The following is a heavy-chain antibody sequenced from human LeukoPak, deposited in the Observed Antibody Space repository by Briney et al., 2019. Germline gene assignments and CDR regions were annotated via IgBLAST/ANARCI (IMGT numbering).Heavy chain of an antibody. CDR3: TRRLDD. J-gene: IGHJ4*02. CDR2: IKHDEGEE. Sequence: PGGSLRLSCAASGFSFNSDWMDWVRQAPGKGLEWVANIKHDEGEENYLDSVKGRFTISRDNAQNSLYLQMNGLRVEDTAVYYCTRRLDDWGQGTLVTVSS. CDR1: GFSFNSDW. D-gene: IGHD3-16*01. V-gene: IGHV3-7*01.